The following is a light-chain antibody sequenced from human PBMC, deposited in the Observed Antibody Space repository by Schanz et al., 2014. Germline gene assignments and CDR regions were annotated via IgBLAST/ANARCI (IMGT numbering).Light chain of an antibody. Sequence: EIVLTQSPGTLSLSPGERATLSCRASQSVSSSYLAWYQQKPGQAPRLLIYGASSRATGIPDRFSGSGSGTDFTLTISSLQSEDFAVYYCQQRSNWPHFGGGTKVEIK. CDR2: GAS. CDR3: QQRSNWPH. V-gene: IGKV3D-20*02. J-gene: IGKJ4*01. CDR1: QSVSSSY.